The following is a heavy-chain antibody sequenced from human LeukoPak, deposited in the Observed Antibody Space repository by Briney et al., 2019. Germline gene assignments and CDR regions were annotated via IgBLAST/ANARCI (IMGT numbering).Heavy chain of an antibody. CDR1: GYTFTGYY. V-gene: IGHV1-2*02. J-gene: IGHJ4*02. CDR2: INPNSGGT. CDR3: ARELITIFGVVTTFGY. Sequence: ASVKVSCKASGYTFTGYYMHWVRQAPGQGLEWMGWINPNSGGTNYAQKFQGRVTMTRDTSISTAYMELSRLRSDDTAVYYCARELITIFGVVTTFGYWGQGTLVTGSS. D-gene: IGHD3-3*01.